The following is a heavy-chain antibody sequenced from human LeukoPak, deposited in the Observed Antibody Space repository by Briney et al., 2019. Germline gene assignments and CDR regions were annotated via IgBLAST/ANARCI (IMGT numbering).Heavy chain of an antibody. CDR3: ARADIVVVPAAIGAHYYYGMDV. CDR2: INPNSGGT. Sequence: EASVKVSCKASGYTFTGYYMHWVRQAPGQGLEWMGWINPNSGGTNYAQKFQGRVTTTRDTSISTAYMELSRLRSDDTAVYYCARADIVVVPAAIGAHYYYGMDVWGQGTTVTVSS. V-gene: IGHV1-2*02. J-gene: IGHJ6*02. D-gene: IGHD2-2*01. CDR1: GYTFTGYY.